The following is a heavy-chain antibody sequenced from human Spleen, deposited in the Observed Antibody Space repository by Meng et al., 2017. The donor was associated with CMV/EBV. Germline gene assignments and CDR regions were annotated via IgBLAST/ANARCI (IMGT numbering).Heavy chain of an antibody. J-gene: IGHJ5*02. CDR2: TYYRSQWYN. D-gene: IGHD6-19*01. CDR1: SSNNVA. CDR3: ARENLYSSGRRWFDP. Sequence: SSNNVAWNWIRQSPSRGLEWLGRTYYRSQWYNDYAVSVKSRITINPDTSKNQFSLQLNSVTPEDTAVYYCARENLYSSGRRWFDPWGQGTLVTVSS. V-gene: IGHV6-1*01.